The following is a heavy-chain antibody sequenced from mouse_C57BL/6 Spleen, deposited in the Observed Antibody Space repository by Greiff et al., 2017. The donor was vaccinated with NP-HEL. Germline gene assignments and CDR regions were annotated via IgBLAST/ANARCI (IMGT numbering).Heavy chain of an antibody. CDR1: GFSLTSYG. J-gene: IGHJ4*01. CDR2: IWRGGST. V-gene: IGHV2-5*01. CDR3: ARITTVVEGPGDAMDY. D-gene: IGHD1-1*01. Sequence: QVQLQQSGPGLVQPSQSLSITCTVSGFSLTSYGVHWVRQSPGKGLEWLGVIWRGGSTDYNAAFMSRLSITKDNSKSQVFFKMNSLQADDTAIYYCARITTVVEGPGDAMDYWGQGTSVTVSS.